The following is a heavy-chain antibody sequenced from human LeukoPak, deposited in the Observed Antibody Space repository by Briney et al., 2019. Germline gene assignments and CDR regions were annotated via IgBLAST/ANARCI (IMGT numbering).Heavy chain of an antibody. V-gene: IGHV3-30*03. CDR1: GFTFSSYG. J-gene: IGHJ5*02. CDR3: ASPFGESTP. D-gene: IGHD3-10*01. Sequence: GGSLRLSCAASGFTFSSYGMHWVRQAPGKGLEWVAVISYDGSNKYYADSVKGRFTISRDNSKNTLYLQMNSLRAEDTAVYYCASPFGESTPWGQGTLVTVSS. CDR2: ISYDGSNK.